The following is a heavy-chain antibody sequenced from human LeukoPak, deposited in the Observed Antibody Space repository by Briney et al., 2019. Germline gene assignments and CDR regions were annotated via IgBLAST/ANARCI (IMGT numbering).Heavy chain of an antibody. CDR3: ARGPRAAADDY. V-gene: IGHV1-3*01. J-gene: IGHJ4*02. CDR1: GYTFINFA. CDR2: INAGNGNT. D-gene: IGHD6-13*01. Sequence: ASVKVSCKASGYTFINFAINWGRQAPGQRPEWMGWINAGNGNTKYSQKFQGRVTITRDTSASTAYMELSSLTSEDTAVYYCARGPRAAADDYWGQGTLVTVSS.